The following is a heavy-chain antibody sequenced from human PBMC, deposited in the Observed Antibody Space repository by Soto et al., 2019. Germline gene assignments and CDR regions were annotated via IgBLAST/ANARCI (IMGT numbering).Heavy chain of an antibody. J-gene: IGHJ6*02. CDR3: ARGHSTDCSNGVCSFFYNHEMDV. CDR2: INPKSGGT. D-gene: IGHD2-8*01. Sequence: ASVKVSCKASGYSFTDYHIHWARQAPGQGLEWLGRINPKSGGTSTAQKFQGWVTMTRDRSISTVYMELTRLRSDDTAVYFCARGHSTDCSNGVCSFFYNHEMDVWGQGTTVTVSS. CDR1: GYSFTDYH. V-gene: IGHV1-2*04.